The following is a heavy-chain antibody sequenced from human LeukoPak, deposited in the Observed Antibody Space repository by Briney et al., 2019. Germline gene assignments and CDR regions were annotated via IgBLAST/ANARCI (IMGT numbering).Heavy chain of an antibody. Sequence: PGGSLRLSCAASGLTFDDYAMHWVRQAPGKGLDWVSGISWNSGSIGYADSVKGRFTISRDNAKNSLYLQMNSLRAEDTALYYCATGGYDYVWGSFDYWGQGTLVTVSS. J-gene: IGHJ4*02. V-gene: IGHV3-9*01. CDR2: ISWNSGSI. D-gene: IGHD3-16*01. CDR1: GLTFDDYA. CDR3: ATGGYDYVWGSFDY.